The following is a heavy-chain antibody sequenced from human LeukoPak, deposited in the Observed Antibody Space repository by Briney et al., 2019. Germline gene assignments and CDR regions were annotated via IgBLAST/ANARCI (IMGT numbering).Heavy chain of an antibody. CDR3: ARAAVAGDFDY. Sequence: PGGSLRLSRAASGFTFSSYWMHWVRQAPGKGLRGVSRISSDGSSTAYADSVKGRFTISRDNAKNTLYLQINSLRAEDTAVYYCARAAVAGDFDYWGRGTLVTVSS. D-gene: IGHD6-19*01. CDR1: GFTFSSYW. V-gene: IGHV3-74*01. CDR2: ISSDGSST. J-gene: IGHJ4*02.